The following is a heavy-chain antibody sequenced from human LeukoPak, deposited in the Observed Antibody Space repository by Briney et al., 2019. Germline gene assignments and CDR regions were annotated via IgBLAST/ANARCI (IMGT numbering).Heavy chain of an antibody. Sequence: GGSLRLSCAASGFTFSSYAMSWVRQAPGKGLEWVSAISGSGGSTYYVDSVKGRFTIARDNSKNTLYLQMISLSAEDTAVYYCAKDLREYYYDSSGYRAFDYWGQGTLVTVSS. CDR2: ISGSGGST. D-gene: IGHD3-22*01. J-gene: IGHJ4*02. V-gene: IGHV3-23*01. CDR3: AKDLREYYYDSSGYRAFDY. CDR1: GFTFSSYA.